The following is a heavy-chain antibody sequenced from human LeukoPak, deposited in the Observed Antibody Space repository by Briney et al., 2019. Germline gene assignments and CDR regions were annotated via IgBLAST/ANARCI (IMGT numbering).Heavy chain of an antibody. CDR1: GFTFSSYS. V-gene: IGHV3-21*01. CDR3: AKDHTLYYDSSGYYGGLDY. Sequence: GGSLRLSCAASGFTFSSYSMNWVRQAPGKGLEWVSSISSSSSYIYYADSVKGRFTISRDNAENSLYLQMNSLRAEDTAVYYCAKDHTLYYDSSGYYGGLDYWGQGTLVTVSS. D-gene: IGHD3-22*01. J-gene: IGHJ4*02. CDR2: ISSSSSYI.